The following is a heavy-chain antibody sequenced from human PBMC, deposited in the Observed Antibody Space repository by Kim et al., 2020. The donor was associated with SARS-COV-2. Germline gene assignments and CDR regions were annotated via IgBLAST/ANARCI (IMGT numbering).Heavy chain of an antibody. D-gene: IGHD3-16*02. Sequence: GGSLRLSCAASGFTFSSYEMNWVRQAPGKGLEWVSYISSSGSTIYYADSVKGRFTISRDNAKNSLYLQMNSVRAEDTAVYYCARSSDDYVWGSYRYNALDYWGQGTLVTVSS. J-gene: IGHJ4*02. CDR2: ISSSGSTI. CDR3: ARSSDDYVWGSYRYNALDY. CDR1: GFTFSSYE. V-gene: IGHV3-48*03.